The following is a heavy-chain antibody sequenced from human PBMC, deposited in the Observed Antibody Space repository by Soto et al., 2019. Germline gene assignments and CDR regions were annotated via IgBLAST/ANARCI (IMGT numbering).Heavy chain of an antibody. V-gene: IGHV3-21*01. D-gene: IGHD5-18*01. Sequence: EVQLAESGGGLVKPGGSLRLSCAASGFTFSSYSMNWVRQAPGKGLEWVSSISSSSSYKYYADSVNGRFTISRDNAKNSLYLQMNSLRAEDTAVYYGARETGYSYGGVDYWGQGTLVTVSA. CDR2: ISSSSSYK. J-gene: IGHJ4*02. CDR3: ARETGYSYGGVDY. CDR1: GFTFSSYS.